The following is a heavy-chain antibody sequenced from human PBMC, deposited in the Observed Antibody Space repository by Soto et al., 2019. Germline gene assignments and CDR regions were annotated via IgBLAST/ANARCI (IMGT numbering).Heavy chain of an antibody. J-gene: IGHJ4*02. CDR2: ITYTGDTT. D-gene: IGHD4-17*01. Sequence: DVYLLESGGTLVQPGGSLRLSCAASGFDFSSYAMTWVRQAPGKGLEWVSGITYTGDTTYYADSVKGRFTISRDNYRNTLYLQMNSLRADDTPMYFCAKDWPGTSSVTSDYWGQGTLVTVSS. V-gene: IGHV3-23*01. CDR1: GFDFSSYA. CDR3: AKDWPGTSSVTSDY.